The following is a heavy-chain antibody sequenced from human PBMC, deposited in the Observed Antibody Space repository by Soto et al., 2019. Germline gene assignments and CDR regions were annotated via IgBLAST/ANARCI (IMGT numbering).Heavy chain of an antibody. CDR1: GYTFTSYA. D-gene: IGHD3-9*01. Sequence: ASVKVSCKASGYTFTSYAMHWVRQAPGQRHEWMGWINAGNGNTKYSQKFQGRVTITRDTSASTAYMELSSLRSEDTAVYYCARFQTTKLRYFDWLFSLRYWGQGTLVTVSS. J-gene: IGHJ4*02. V-gene: IGHV1-3*01. CDR2: INAGNGNT. CDR3: ARFQTTKLRYFDWLFSLRY.